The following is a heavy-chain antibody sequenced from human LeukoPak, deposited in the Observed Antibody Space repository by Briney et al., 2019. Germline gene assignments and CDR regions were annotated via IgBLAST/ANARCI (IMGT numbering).Heavy chain of an antibody. CDR1: GGSISSYY. CDR3: ARGAWAPAVTTPPPDFDF. D-gene: IGHD4-17*01. J-gene: IGHJ4*02. V-gene: IGHV4-59*01. Sequence: SETLSLTCIVSGGSISSYYWSWIRQPPGKGLEWIGHIYYSGSTNYNPSLKSRVTISADTSKNQLSLKLNSVTAADTAVYCCARGAWAPAVTTPPPDFDFWGQGTLVTVSS. CDR2: IYYSGST.